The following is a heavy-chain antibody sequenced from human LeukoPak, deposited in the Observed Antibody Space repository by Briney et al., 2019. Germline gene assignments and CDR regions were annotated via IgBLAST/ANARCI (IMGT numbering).Heavy chain of an antibody. J-gene: IGHJ4*02. CDR2: INHSGST. Sequence: SETLSLTCAVYGGSFSGYYWSWIRQPPGKGLEWIGEINHSGSTNYNPSLKSRVTISVDTSKNQFSLKLSSVTAADTAVYYCARGTDHGDYALNYYFDYWGQGTLVTVSS. CDR1: GGSFSGYY. D-gene: IGHD4-17*01. V-gene: IGHV4-34*01. CDR3: ARGTDHGDYALNYYFDY.